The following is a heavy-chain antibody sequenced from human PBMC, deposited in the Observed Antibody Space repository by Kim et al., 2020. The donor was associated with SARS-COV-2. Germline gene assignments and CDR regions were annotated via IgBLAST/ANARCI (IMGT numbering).Heavy chain of an antibody. Sequence: TRYPRSFDGQVTISDDKSISTVFLHWGSLKASDTAMYYCARSYGDQAFDVWGQGTMITVSS. CDR3: ARSYGDQAFDV. D-gene: IGHD4-17*01. V-gene: IGHV5-51*01. CDR2: T. J-gene: IGHJ3*01.